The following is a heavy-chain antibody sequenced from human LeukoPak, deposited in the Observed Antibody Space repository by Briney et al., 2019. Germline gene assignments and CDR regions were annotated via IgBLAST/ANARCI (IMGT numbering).Heavy chain of an antibody. CDR2: ISGSGGGT. J-gene: IGHJ4*02. Sequence: GGSLRLSCAVSGITLSNYGMSWVRQAPGKGLECVAGISGSGGGTYYADSVKGRFTISRDNPKNTLYLQMNSLRAEDTAVYFCAKRGVVIRVILVGFHKEAYCFDSWGQGALVTVSS. CDR1: GITLSNYG. V-gene: IGHV3-23*01. CDR3: AKRGVVIRVILVGFHKEAYCFDS. D-gene: IGHD3-22*01.